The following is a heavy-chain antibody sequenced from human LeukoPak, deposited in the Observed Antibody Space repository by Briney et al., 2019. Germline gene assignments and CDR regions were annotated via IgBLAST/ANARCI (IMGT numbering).Heavy chain of an antibody. CDR1: GFTFSSYA. V-gene: IGHV3-23*01. Sequence: GGSLRLSCAASGFTFSSYAMSWVRQAPGKGLEWVSAISGSGGSTYYADSVKGRFTISRDNSKNTLYLQMNSLRAEDTAVYFCAKDSSSSWFGGDSKWGQGTLVTGSS. CDR3: AKDSSSSWFGGDSK. D-gene: IGHD6-13*01. CDR2: ISGSGGST. J-gene: IGHJ4*02.